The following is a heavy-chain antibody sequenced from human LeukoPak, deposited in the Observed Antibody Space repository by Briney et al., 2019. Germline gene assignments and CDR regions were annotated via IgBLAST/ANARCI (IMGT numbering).Heavy chain of an antibody. V-gene: IGHV7-4-1*02. CDR3: ARDGYSGYGLLDY. CDR1: GYTFTNYA. CDR2: INTNTGNP. D-gene: IGHD5-12*01. J-gene: IGHJ4*02. Sequence: ASVKVSCKASGYTFTNYAMNWVRQAPGHGLEWMGWINTNTGNPTYAQGFTGRFVFSLDTSVTTAYLQISSLKAEDTAVYYCARDGYSGYGLLDYWGQGTLVTVSS.